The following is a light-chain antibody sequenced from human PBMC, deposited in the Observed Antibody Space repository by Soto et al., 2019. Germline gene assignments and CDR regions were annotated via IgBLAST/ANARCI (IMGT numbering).Light chain of an antibody. CDR1: QGISSW. CDR3: QQYNSYPWT. V-gene: IGKV1-5*03. Sequence: DIQVTPSPSPLSASVGNRGTITCRASQGISSWLAWYQQKPGKAPKPLIYKASNLESRVPSRFSGSGSGTEFTLTISSLQPDDFATYYCQQYNSYPWTFGQGTKVEIK. CDR2: KAS. J-gene: IGKJ1*01.